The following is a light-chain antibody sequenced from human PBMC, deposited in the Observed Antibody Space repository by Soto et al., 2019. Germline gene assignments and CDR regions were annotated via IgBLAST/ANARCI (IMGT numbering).Light chain of an antibody. J-gene: IGKJ2*01. CDR1: QTVTNNY. V-gene: IGKV3-20*01. CDR2: GSS. Sequence: ELVLTQSPGTLSLSPGERATLSCRASQTVTNNYFAWYQQKPGQAPRLLIFGSSDRATGIPDRFSGSGSGPDFTLTISRLEPEDFAVYYCQQYGSSFPYTLGQGTKLEIK. CDR3: QQYGSSFPYT.